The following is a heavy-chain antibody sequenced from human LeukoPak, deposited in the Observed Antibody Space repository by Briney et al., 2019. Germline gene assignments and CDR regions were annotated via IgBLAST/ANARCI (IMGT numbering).Heavy chain of an antibody. CDR1: GFTFSTYS. D-gene: IGHD6-19*01. Sequence: GGSLRLSCAASGFTFSTYSMNWVRQAPGKGLEWVSFTDTSTNYIYYGESMKGRFTISRDNAQNSLYLHMNGLRPEDTAVYYCARDQIGYSSGWGPRASFDLWGRGTLVTVSS. CDR3: ARDQIGYSSGWGPRASFDL. CDR2: TDTSTNYI. V-gene: IGHV3-21*01. J-gene: IGHJ2*01.